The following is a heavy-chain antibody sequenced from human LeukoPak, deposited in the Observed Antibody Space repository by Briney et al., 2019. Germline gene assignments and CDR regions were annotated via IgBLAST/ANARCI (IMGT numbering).Heavy chain of an antibody. V-gene: IGHV3-23*01. D-gene: IGHD2-15*01. Sequence: GGSLRLSCAASGFTFSSYAMSWVRQAPGKGLEWVSAISGSGGSTYYADSVKGRFTISRDNSKNTLYLQMNSLRAEDTAVYYCAKGYCSGGSCPSSGAFDIWGQGTMVTVSS. J-gene: IGHJ3*02. CDR3: AKGYCSGGSCPSSGAFDI. CDR1: GFTFSSYA. CDR2: ISGSGGST.